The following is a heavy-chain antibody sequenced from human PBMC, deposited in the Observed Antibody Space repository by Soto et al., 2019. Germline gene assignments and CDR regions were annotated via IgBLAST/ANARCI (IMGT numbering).Heavy chain of an antibody. CDR2: ISYDGSNK. V-gene: IGHV3-30-3*02. CDR3: AKSPSVVLVPSSLGGNNWFDP. Sequence: GGSLRLSCAASGFTFSSYAMHWVRQAPGKGLEWVAVISYDGSNKYYADSVKGRFTISRDNSKNTLFLQMNSLRAEDTAVYFCAKSPSVVLVPSSLGGNNWFDPWGQGTPVTVSS. J-gene: IGHJ5*02. D-gene: IGHD3-10*01. CDR1: GFTFSSYA.